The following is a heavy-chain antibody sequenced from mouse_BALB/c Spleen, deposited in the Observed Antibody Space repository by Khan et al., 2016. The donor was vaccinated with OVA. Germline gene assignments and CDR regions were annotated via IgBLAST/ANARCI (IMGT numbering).Heavy chain of an antibody. CDR1: GYIFTNYG. V-gene: IGHV9-3-1*01. Sequence: LVESGPELKKPGETVKISCKASGYIFTNYGMNWVKQAPGQGLKWMGWINTYTGEPTYADDFRGRFAFSLETSASTAYLQINNLKNEDTATXYGARGAFCDGRGKTALFAFWGRGTLVTVSA. D-gene: IGHD1-1*01. CDR3: ARGAFCDGRGKTALFAF. CDR2: INTYTGEP. J-gene: IGHJ3*01.